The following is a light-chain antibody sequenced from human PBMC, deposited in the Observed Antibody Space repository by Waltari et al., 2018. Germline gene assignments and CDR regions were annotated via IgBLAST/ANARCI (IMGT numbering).Light chain of an antibody. J-gene: IGLJ3*02. Sequence: QSVLTQPPSVSGAPGQRVTISCTGSSSNIGAGYDVHWYQQLPGTAPNLLIYDNSNRPSGVPDRFSGSKSGTSASLAITGLQAEDEADYYCQSYDSSLSGCVFGGGTKLTVL. V-gene: IGLV1-40*01. CDR1: SSNIGAGYD. CDR2: DNS. CDR3: QSYDSSLSGCV.